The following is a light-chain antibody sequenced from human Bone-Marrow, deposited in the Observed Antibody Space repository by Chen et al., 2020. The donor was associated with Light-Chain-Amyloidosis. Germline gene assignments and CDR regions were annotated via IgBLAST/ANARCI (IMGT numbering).Light chain of an antibody. J-gene: IGLJ3*02. CDR2: NTD. CDR1: SGSVSTDDY. V-gene: IGLV8-61*01. CDR3: GLYLGSGVWV. Sequence: QTVVTQEPSFSVSPGGTVTLPCGLSSGSVSTDDYPSWYQQTPGQAPRTLIYNTDTRSSGVPDRLSGSILGNKAALTISGAQADDESDYYCGLYLGSGVWVFGGGTKLTVL.